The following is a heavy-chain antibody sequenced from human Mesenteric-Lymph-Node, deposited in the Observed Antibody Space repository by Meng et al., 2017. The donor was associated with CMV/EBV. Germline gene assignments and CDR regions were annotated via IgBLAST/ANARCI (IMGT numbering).Heavy chain of an antibody. D-gene: IGHD3-3*01. CDR1: GYTFTGYY. Sequence: ASVTVSCQASGYTFTGYYMHWVRQAPGQGLEGMGWINPNSGGTNYAQKFQGRVTMTRDTSISTAYMELSRLRSDDTAVYYCVRSKIGFWSGYYGMDVWGQGTTVTVPS. V-gene: IGHV1-2*02. CDR2: INPNSGGT. J-gene: IGHJ6*02. CDR3: VRSKIGFWSGYYGMDV.